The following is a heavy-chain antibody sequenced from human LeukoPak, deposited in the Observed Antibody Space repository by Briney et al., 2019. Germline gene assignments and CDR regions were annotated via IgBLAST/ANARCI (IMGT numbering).Heavy chain of an antibody. CDR3: ARDRLGASVGWFDP. V-gene: IGHV4-59*01. CDR1: GDSISSYY. J-gene: IGHJ5*02. CDR2: IYYSGST. D-gene: IGHD4/OR15-4a*01. Sequence: PSETLSLTCTVSGDSISSYYWSWIRQPPGKGLEWIGYIYYSGSTKYNPSLKSRVTISVDTSKNQFSLKLSSVTAADTAMYYCARDRLGASVGWFDPWGQGTLVTVSS.